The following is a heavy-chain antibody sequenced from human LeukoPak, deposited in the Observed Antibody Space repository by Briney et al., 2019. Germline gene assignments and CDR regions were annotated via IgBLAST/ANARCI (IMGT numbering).Heavy chain of an antibody. D-gene: IGHD1-26*01. CDR2: IYYTGST. CDR1: GGSITNYY. V-gene: IGHV4-59*04. CDR3: VKSGGYGLIDY. J-gene: IGHJ4*02. Sequence: PSETLSLTCTVSGGSITNYYWSWIRQPPGKGLEWIGNIYYTGSTYYNASLQSRVTISIDMSKNQFSLRLNSVTAADTAMYYCVKSGGYGLIDYWGQGTLVTVSS.